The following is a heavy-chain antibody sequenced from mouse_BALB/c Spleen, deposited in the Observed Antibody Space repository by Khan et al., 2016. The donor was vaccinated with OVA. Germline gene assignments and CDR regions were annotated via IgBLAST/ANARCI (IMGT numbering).Heavy chain of an antibody. J-gene: IGHJ1*01. CDR1: GYTFTSYV. D-gene: IGHD2-14*01. CDR3: AREGRYAYFDV. CDR2: INPYNDGT. Sequence: EVQLQQSGPELVKPGASVKMSCKASGYTFTSYVMHWVKQKPGQGLEWIGYINPYNDGTKYNEKFKGKATLTSDKSSSTAYMELSSLTSEDSAVYYCAREGRYAYFDVWGAGTTVTVSS. V-gene: IGHV1S136*01.